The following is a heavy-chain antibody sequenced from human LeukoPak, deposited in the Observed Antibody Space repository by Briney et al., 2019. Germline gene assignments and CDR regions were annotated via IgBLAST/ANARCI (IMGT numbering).Heavy chain of an antibody. J-gene: IGHJ4*02. CDR3: ARLVAAFDY. CDR2: IYYSGST. CDR1: GGSISSYY. D-gene: IGHD2-15*01. Sequence: SETLSLTCTVSGGSISSYYWSWIRQPPGKGLEWIGYIYYSGSTNYNPSLKSRVTISVDTSKNQFSLKLSSVTAADTAVYYCARLVAAFDYWGQGTLVTVSS. V-gene: IGHV4-59*08.